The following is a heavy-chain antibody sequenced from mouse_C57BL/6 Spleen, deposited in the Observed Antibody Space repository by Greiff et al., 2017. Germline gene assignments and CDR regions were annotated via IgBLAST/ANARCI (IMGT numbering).Heavy chain of an antibody. Sequence: QVQLQQPGAELVMPGASVKLSCKASGYTFTSYWMHWVKQRPGQGLEWIGEIDPSDSYTNSNHKFKGKSTLTVDNSSSTAYMQISSLTSEDCAVYNGARHYSYDGNARDYWGQGTSVTGSS. CDR1: GYTFTSYW. J-gene: IGHJ4*01. D-gene: IGHD2-12*01. V-gene: IGHV1-69*01. CDR3: ARHYSYDGNARDY. CDR2: IDPSDSYT.